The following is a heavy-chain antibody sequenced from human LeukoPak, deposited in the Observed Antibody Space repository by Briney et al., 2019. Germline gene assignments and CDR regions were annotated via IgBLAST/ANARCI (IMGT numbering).Heavy chain of an antibody. D-gene: IGHD3-10*01. V-gene: IGHV1-2*02. CDR3: ARGTPGSYYQGGYFDY. CDR2: INPNSGGT. J-gene: IGHJ4*02. Sequence: ASVKVSCKASGYTFTGYYMHWVRQAPGQGLEWMGWINPNSGGTNYAQKFQGRVTMTRDTSISTAYMELSRLRSDDTAVYCCARGTPGSYYQGGYFDYWGQGTLVTVSS. CDR1: GYTFTGYY.